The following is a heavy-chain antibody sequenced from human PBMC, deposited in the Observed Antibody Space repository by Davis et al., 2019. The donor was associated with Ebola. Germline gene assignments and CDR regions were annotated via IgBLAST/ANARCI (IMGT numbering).Heavy chain of an antibody. D-gene: IGHD6-6*01. CDR3: ARSSAARHVGLSWFDY. Sequence: GESLKISCAASGFTFSSYSMNWVRQAPGKGLEWVSSISSSSSYIYYADSVKGRFTISRDNAKNSLYLQMNSLRDEDTAVYYCARSSAARHVGLSWFDYWGQGTLVTVSS. V-gene: IGHV3-21*01. J-gene: IGHJ4*02. CDR1: GFTFSSYS. CDR2: ISSSSSYI.